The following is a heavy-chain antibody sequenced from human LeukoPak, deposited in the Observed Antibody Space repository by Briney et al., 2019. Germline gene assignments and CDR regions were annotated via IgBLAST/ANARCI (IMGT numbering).Heavy chain of an antibody. Sequence: HSGGSLRLSCSASGFIFGDYAMSWFRQAPGKGLEWVSFIRSKAYGETMVYAASVKGRFTISRDDSKSIAYLQINSLKIEDTAVYYCAREAQHGDFYTPFDYWGQGTLITVSS. CDR1: GFIFGDYA. J-gene: IGHJ4*02. CDR2: IRSKAYGETM. CDR3: AREAQHGDFYTPFDY. V-gene: IGHV3-49*03. D-gene: IGHD2-21*02.